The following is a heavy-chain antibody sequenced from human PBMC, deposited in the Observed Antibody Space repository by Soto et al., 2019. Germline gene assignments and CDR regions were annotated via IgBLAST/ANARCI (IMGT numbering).Heavy chain of an antibody. CDR2: IYTSGST. CDR3: ARVRDSSGWYEAGGGAFDI. J-gene: IGHJ3*02. Sequence: SETLSLTCTVSGGSISSYYWSWIRQPAGKGLEWIGRIYTSGSTNYNPSLKSRVTISVDTSKNQFSLKLSSVTAADTAVYYCARVRDSSGWYEAGGGAFDIWGQGTMVTVSS. CDR1: GGSISSYY. V-gene: IGHV4-4*07. D-gene: IGHD6-19*01.